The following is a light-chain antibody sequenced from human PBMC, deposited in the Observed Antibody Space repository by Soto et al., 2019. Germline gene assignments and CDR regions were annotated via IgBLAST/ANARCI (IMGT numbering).Light chain of an antibody. Sequence: NVLTQSPAMLSLSPGEGASLSCRASQSVTSNYFGWYQQKPSQAPRLIIYATSRRATGIPDRFRGSGSGTDFTLTISRVEPEDFAVYYCQQYEASPWTFGQGTKVELK. J-gene: IGKJ1*01. V-gene: IGKV3-20*01. CDR3: QQYEASPWT. CDR2: ATS. CDR1: QSVTSNY.